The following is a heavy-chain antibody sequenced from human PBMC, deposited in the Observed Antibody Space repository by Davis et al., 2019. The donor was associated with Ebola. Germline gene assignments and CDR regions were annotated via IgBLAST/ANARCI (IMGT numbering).Heavy chain of an antibody. CDR2: ISYDGSNK. J-gene: IGHJ6*04. V-gene: IGHV3-30*03. CDR1: GFTFSSYG. D-gene: IGHD3-16*01. CDR3: ARARGRIGGMEYYYGMDV. Sequence: GESLKISCAASGFTFSSYGMHWVRQAPGKGLEWVAVISYDGSNKYYADSVKGRFTISSDTYKNTLYLQMSRLKIEDTAVYSCARARGRIGGMEYYYGMDVWGKGTTVTVSS.